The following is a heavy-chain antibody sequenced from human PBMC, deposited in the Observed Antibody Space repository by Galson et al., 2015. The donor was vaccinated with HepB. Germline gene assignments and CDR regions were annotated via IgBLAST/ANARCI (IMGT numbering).Heavy chain of an antibody. Sequence: SLRLSCAASGFTFDDYAMHWVRQAPGKGLEWVSGISWNSGSIGYADSVKGRFTISRDNAKNSLYLQMNSLRAEDTALYYCAKDISLAVAGIFDYWGQGTLVTVSS. D-gene: IGHD6-19*01. CDR1: GFTFDDYA. J-gene: IGHJ4*02. CDR3: AKDISLAVAGIFDY. V-gene: IGHV3-9*01. CDR2: ISWNSGSI.